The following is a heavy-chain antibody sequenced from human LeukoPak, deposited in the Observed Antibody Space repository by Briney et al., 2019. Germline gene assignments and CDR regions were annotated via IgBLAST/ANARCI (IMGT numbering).Heavy chain of an antibody. CDR1: GFTFSSYA. Sequence: GGSLRLSCAASGFTFSSYAMSWVRQAPGKGLEWVSAISGSGGSTYYADSVKGRFTISRDNSKNTLYLQMNSLRAEDTAVYYCAKVVLLWFGELWAFDYWGQGTLVTVSS. CDR2: ISGSGGST. J-gene: IGHJ4*02. V-gene: IGHV3-23*01. D-gene: IGHD3-10*01. CDR3: AKVVLLWFGELWAFDY.